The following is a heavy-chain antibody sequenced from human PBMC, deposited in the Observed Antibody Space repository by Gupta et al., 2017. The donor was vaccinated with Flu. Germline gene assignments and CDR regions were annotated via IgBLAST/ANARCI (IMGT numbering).Heavy chain of an antibody. J-gene: IGHJ4*01. Sequence: GETTHYASPVEGRFTVSRHDSKNTVYLQMNSLKPEDTAVYYCTADLRGGYRKFDHWGQGTLVTVSS. D-gene: IGHD1-26*01. CDR3: TADLRGGYRKFDH. CDR2: GETT. V-gene: IGHV3-15*01.